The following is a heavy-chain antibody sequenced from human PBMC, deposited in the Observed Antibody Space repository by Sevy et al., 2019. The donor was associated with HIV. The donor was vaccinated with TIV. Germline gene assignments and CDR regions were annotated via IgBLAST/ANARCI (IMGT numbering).Heavy chain of an antibody. CDR1: RYSLSEIS. Sequence: VSVKVSCKVSRYSLSEISMHWVRQAPGKGLEWMGGFDPEDGETIYAQKFQGRVTMTEDTSTDTAYMELRRLTSEDTAVYYCATLDFWSDHPFYGTDVWGQGTTATVSS. J-gene: IGHJ6*02. D-gene: IGHD3-3*01. V-gene: IGHV1-24*01. CDR3: ATLDFWSDHPFYGTDV. CDR2: FDPEDGET.